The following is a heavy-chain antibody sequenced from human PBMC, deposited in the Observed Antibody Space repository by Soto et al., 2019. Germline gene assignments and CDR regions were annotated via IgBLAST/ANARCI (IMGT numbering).Heavy chain of an antibody. J-gene: IGHJ6*02. V-gene: IGHV3-43*01. Sequence: GGSLRLSCAASGFTFDDYTMHWVRQAPGKGLEWVSLISWDGGSTYYADSVKGRFTISRDNSKNSLYLQMNSLRTEDTALYYCAKAERTRDTQQKTLNNYYYYYGMDVWGQGTTVTVSS. CDR1: GFTFDDYT. CDR2: ISWDGGST. CDR3: AKAERTRDTQQKTLNNYYYYYGMDV. D-gene: IGHD1-1*01.